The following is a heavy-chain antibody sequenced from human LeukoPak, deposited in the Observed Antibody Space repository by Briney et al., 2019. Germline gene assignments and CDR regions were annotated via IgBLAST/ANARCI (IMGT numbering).Heavy chain of an antibody. CDR1: GGSISNYY. V-gene: IGHV4-59*01. J-gene: IGHJ4*02. CDR2: IYHSGSV. Sequence: PETLSLTCTVSGGSISNYYWSWIRQPPGKGLEWIGYIYHSGSVNYNPSLKSRVTISVDTTNNQFSLKLNSVTAADTAVYYCARGGGFGSPPAYWGQGTLVTVSS. CDR3: ARGGGFGSPPAY. D-gene: IGHD3-10*01.